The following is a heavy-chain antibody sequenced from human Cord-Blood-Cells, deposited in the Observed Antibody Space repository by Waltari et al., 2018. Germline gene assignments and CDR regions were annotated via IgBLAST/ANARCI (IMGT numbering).Heavy chain of an antibody. CDR1: GFTFSSYA. CDR2: ISGSGGCT. CDR3: AKADIVVVPAAIGEEFDY. J-gene: IGHJ4*02. V-gene: IGHV3-23*01. Sequence: EVQLLESGGGLVQPGGSLRLSCAASGFTFSSYAMSWVRQAPGKGLEWVSAISGSGGCTYYADSVKGRFTIARDNSKNPLYLQMNSLRAEDTAVYYCAKADIVVVPAAIGEEFDYWGQGTLVTVSS. D-gene: IGHD2-2*02.